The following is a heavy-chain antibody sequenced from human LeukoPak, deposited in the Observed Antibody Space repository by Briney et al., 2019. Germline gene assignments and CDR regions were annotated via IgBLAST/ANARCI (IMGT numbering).Heavy chain of an antibody. Sequence: PGGSLRLSCAASGFTFSDHDMDWVRQAPGKGLEWIGRAKNKAQRYTIEYAASVRGRFTIAREDSKSTLSLQMNSLRAEDTAVYYCARGPSGSYYEDFDYWGQGTLVTVSS. V-gene: IGHV3-72*01. CDR1: GFTFSDHD. D-gene: IGHD1-26*01. CDR3: ARGPSGSYYEDFDY. CDR2: AKNKAQRYTI. J-gene: IGHJ4*02.